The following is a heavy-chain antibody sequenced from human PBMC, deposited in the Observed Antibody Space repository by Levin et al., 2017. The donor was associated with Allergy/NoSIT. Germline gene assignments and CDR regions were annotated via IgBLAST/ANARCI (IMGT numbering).Heavy chain of an antibody. CDR1: RGSISSENHY. V-gene: IGHV4-30-4*01. CDR3: ARGGGDYYFAFDI. D-gene: IGHD2-21*02. Sequence: SETLSLTCSVSRGSISSENHYWSWFRQPPGKGLEWIGHIFDNGRAYYNPSLESRLVISIDTSSNQFSLRLGSVTAADTAVYFCARGGGDYYFAFDIWGQGTMVTVSS. J-gene: IGHJ3*02. CDR2: IFDNGRA.